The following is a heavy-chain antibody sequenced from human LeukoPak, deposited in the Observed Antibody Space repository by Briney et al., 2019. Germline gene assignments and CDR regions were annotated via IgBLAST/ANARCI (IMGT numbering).Heavy chain of an antibody. V-gene: IGHV3-21*04. D-gene: IGHD6-13*01. CDR2: ISSSSSYI. CDR3: ARVGIIVAAGTCDY. CDR1: GFTFSSYS. J-gene: IGHJ4*02. Sequence: PGGSLRLSCAASGFTFSSYSMNWVRQAPGKGLEWVSSISSSSSYIYYADSVKGRFTISRDNTKNSLYLQMNSLRAEDTAVYYCARVGIIVAAGTCDYWGQGTLVTVSS.